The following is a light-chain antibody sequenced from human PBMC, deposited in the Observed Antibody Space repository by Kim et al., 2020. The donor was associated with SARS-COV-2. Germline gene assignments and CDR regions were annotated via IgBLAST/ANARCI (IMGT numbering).Light chain of an antibody. CDR3: AAWDDSLSGPV. CDR1: NSNIGNNY. CDR2: SNA. J-gene: IGLJ3*02. Sequence: GQTVTLSCSGGNSNIGNNYVCWYQQLPGTAPKLLIYSNAQRPSGVPDRFSGSKSGTSASLAISGLRSEDEADYYCAAWDDSLSGPVFGGGTKVTVL. V-gene: IGLV1-47*01.